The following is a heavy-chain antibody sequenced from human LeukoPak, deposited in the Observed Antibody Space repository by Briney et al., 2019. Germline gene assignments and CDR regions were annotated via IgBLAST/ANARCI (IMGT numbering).Heavy chain of an antibody. J-gene: IGHJ3*01. Sequence: SVKVSCKASGGTFSSYAISWVRQAPGQGLEWMGGVIPIFGTANYAQKFQGRVTITTDESTSTAYMELSSLRSEDTAVYYCARGSCGDDCSDPLRVWGQGTMVTVPS. D-gene: IGHD2-21*01. CDR3: ARGSCGDDCSDPLRV. CDR1: GGTFSSYA. V-gene: IGHV1-69*05. CDR2: VIPIFGTA.